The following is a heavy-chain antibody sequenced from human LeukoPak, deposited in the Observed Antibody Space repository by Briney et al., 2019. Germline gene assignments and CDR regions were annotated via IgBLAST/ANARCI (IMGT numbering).Heavy chain of an antibody. Sequence: SETLSLTCTVSGGSVSSTTHYWGWIRQPPGKGLEWIGNMYFGGSTYYNPSLKSRVTISVDTAKNQFSLKLTSVTAADTAVYYCARKPGGINWYFDLWGRGTLVTVSS. CDR1: GGSVSSTTHY. V-gene: IGHV4-39*01. J-gene: IGHJ2*01. CDR2: MYFGGST. D-gene: IGHD1-14*01. CDR3: ARKPGGINWYFDL.